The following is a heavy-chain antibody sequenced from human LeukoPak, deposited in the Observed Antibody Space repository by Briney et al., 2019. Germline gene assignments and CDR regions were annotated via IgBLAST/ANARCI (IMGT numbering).Heavy chain of an antibody. Sequence: SMKVSCKASGGTFSSYAISWVRQDPGQGLEWIGGIIPIFGTANYAQKFQGRVTITADESTITAYMELSSLRSEDTAVYYCARVVLGSGSYYTKGYYYYGMDVWGQGTTVTVSS. CDR1: GGTFSSYA. D-gene: IGHD1-26*01. CDR2: IIPIFGTA. J-gene: IGHJ6*02. V-gene: IGHV1-69*13. CDR3: ARVVLGSGSYYTKGYYYYGMDV.